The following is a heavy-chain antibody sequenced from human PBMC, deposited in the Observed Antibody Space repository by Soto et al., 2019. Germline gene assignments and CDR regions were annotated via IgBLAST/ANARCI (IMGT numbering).Heavy chain of an antibody. CDR3: ARDRHTGDWLLLDSSYYYYGMDA. J-gene: IGHJ6*02. V-gene: IGHV3-21*01. Sequence: GGSLRLSCAASGFTFSSYTMNWVRQAPGKGLELVSSISSSSYICYADSVKGRFTISRDNAKNSLYLQVNSLRADDTAVYYCARDRHTGDWLLLDSSYYYYGMDAWGQGTTVTVSS. CDR1: GFTFSSYT. CDR2: ISSSSYI. D-gene: IGHD3-9*01.